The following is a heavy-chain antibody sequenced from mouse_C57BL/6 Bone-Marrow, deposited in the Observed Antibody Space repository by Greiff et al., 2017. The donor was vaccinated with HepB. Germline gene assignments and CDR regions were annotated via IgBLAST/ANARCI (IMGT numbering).Heavy chain of an antibody. CDR3: ARDQGITTPYYAMDY. Sequence: EVNVVESGGGLVKPGGSLKLSCAASGFTFSSYAMSWVRQTPEKRLEWVATISDGGSYTYYPDNVKGRFTISRDNAKNNLYLQMSHLKSEDTAMYYCARDQGITTPYYAMDYWGQGTSVTVSS. D-gene: IGHD2-4*01. V-gene: IGHV5-4*01. CDR1: GFTFSSYA. CDR2: ISDGGSYT. J-gene: IGHJ4*01.